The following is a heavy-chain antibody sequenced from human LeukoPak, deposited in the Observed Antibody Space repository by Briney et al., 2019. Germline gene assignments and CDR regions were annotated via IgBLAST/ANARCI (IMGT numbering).Heavy chain of an antibody. D-gene: IGHD3-10*01. J-gene: IGHJ4*02. V-gene: IGHV3-23*01. CDR2: ISGSGGST. CDR3: AKGIRFSGRGGDY. CDR1: GFTFSSYA. Sequence: PGGSLRLSCADSGFTFSSYATSWVRQAPGKGLEWVSAISGSGGSTYYADSVKGRFTISRDNSKNTLYLQMNSLRAEDTAVYYCAKGIRFSGRGGDYWGQGTLVTVSS.